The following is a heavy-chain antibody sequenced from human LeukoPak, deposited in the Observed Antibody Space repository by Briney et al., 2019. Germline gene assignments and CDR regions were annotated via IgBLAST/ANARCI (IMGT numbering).Heavy chain of an antibody. Sequence: GGSLRLSCAAAGFTFSDYWMTWVRQFPGQGLEWVANIKQDGSESYYVDSVKGRFTISRDNAKQSLYLDMDSLRVEDTAVYYCARDLSFITMVRGDNWFDPWGQGTLVTVSS. CDR1: GFTFSDYW. CDR2: IKQDGSES. D-gene: IGHD3-10*01. V-gene: IGHV3-7*01. CDR3: ARDLSFITMVRGDNWFDP. J-gene: IGHJ5*02.